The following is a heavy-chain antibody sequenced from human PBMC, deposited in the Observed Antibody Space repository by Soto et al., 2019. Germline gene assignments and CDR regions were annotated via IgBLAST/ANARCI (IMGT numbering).Heavy chain of an antibody. V-gene: IGHV3-15*07. Sequence: EVQLVESGGGLVKPGGSLRLSCAASGFTVSNAWMNWVRQAPGKGLEWVGRIKSKTDGGTIDYAAPVKGRFTISRDDSKNTLYLQMNSLKTEXXXXXXXXXXXXXXXXXXXXXXGQGTTVTVSS. CDR1: GFTVSNAW. CDR2: IKSKTDGGTI. CDR3: XXXXXXXXXXXXXX. J-gene: IGHJ6*02.